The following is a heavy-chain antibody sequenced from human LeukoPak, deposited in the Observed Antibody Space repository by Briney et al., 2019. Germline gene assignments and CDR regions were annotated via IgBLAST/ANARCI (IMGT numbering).Heavy chain of an antibody. CDR3: ARDSWAPGAFDI. CDR1: GFTFSSYA. D-gene: IGHD3-16*01. Sequence: GSLRLSCAASGFTFSSYAMHWVRQAPGKGLEWVAVISYDGSNKYYADSVKGRFTISRDNSKNTLYLQMNSLRAEDTAVYYCARDSWAPGAFDIWGQGTMVTVSS. J-gene: IGHJ3*02. CDR2: ISYDGSNK. V-gene: IGHV3-30-3*01.